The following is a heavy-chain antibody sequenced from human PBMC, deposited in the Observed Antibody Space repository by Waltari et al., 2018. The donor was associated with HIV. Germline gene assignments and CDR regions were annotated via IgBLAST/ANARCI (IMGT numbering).Heavy chain of an antibody. CDR1: GFPFSRYA. CDR3: ARDGREIGSIVVVIPYFFDS. CDR2: ISYYGSFS. V-gene: IGHV3-30*01. Sequence: QVQLVESGGGVVQPGRSLRLSCSASGFPFSRYAMHWVRQAPGKGPEWVAVISYYGSFSHYADSVKGRFTISRDNSKNIVYLQMNRLRSEDTAVYYCARDGREIGSIVVVIPYFFDSWGQGTLVIASS. J-gene: IGHJ4*02. D-gene: IGHD3-22*01.